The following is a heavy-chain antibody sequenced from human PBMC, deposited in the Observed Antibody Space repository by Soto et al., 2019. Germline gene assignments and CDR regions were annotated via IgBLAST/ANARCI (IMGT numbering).Heavy chain of an antibody. CDR3: AKAYFVWSSEPPYYFVY. CDR2: ISGSGGRS. Sequence: EVQLLDSGGGLVQPGGSLRLSCAASGFTFSNYAMTWVRQGPGKGLEWVSGISGSGGRSYYADSVKGRFTISRDNSKSTLYLQMNSLRAEDTAVYYCAKAYFVWSSEPPYYFVYWGQGTLVTVSS. CDR1: GFTFSNYA. D-gene: IGHD3-16*01. J-gene: IGHJ4*02. V-gene: IGHV3-23*01.